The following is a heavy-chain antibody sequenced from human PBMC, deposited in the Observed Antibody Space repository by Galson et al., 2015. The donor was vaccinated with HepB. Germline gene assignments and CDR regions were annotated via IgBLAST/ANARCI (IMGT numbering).Heavy chain of an antibody. J-gene: IGHJ5*02. Sequence: SLRLSCAVSGFTFSTSIMHWIRQAPGKGLEWLASISPDGNIQYYADSVRGRFAISRDNSQSILYLHIDSLRIEDTAVYSCAKDPSTSATVYTYFDPWGQGTLVTVSS. D-gene: IGHD4-11*01. CDR1: GFTFSTSI. CDR3: AKDPSTSATVYTYFDP. CDR2: ISPDGNIQ. V-gene: IGHV3-30-3*02.